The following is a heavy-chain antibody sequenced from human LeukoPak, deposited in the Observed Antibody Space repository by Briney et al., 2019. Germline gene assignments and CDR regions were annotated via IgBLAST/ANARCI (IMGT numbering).Heavy chain of an antibody. CDR1: GYTFTGYY. J-gene: IGHJ5*02. CDR2: INPNSGGT. V-gene: IGHV1-2*06. Sequence: ASVKVSCKASGYTFTGYYMHWVRQAPGQGLEWIGRINPNSGGTNYAQKFQGRVTMTRDTSISTAYMELSRLRSDDTAVYYCARVGVYSSGWYGTPGNWFDPWGQGTLVTVSS. CDR3: ARVGVYSSGWYGTPGNWFDP. D-gene: IGHD6-19*01.